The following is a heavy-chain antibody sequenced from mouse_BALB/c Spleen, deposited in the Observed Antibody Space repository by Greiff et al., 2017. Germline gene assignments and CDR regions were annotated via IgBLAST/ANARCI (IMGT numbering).Heavy chain of an antibody. CDR1: GYSFTGYF. CDR3: VRGGVYGKDFVDD. D-gene: IGHD2-1*01. V-gene: IGHV1-20*02. J-gene: IGHJ2*01. Sequence: EVQLQQSGPELVKPGASVKISCKASGYSFTGYFMNWVMQSHGKSLEWIGRINPYNGDTFYNQKFKGKATLTVDKSSSTAHMELRSLASEDSAVCSSVRGGVYGKDFVDDWGEGTTLTVSS. CDR2: INPYNGDT.